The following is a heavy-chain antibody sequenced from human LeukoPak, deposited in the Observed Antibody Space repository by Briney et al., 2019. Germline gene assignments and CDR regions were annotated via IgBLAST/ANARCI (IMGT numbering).Heavy chain of an antibody. CDR3: ARVVVTAIPGWVRWFDP. Sequence: SETLSLTCTVSGGSISSYYWSWIRQPPGKGLEWIGYIYYSGSTNYNPSLKSRVTISVDTSKNQFSLKLSSVTAADTAVYYCARVVVTAIPGWVRWFDPWGQGTLVTVSS. V-gene: IGHV4-59*01. J-gene: IGHJ5*02. CDR1: GGSISSYY. D-gene: IGHD2-21*02. CDR2: IYYSGST.